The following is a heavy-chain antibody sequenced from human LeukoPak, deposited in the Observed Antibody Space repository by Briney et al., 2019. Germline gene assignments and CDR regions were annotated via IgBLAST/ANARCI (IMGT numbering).Heavy chain of an antibody. J-gene: IGHJ4*02. CDR2: IYSGGST. CDR1: GFTVSSNY. V-gene: IGHV3-66*01. Sequence: GGSLRLSCAASGFTVSSNYMSWGRQAPGRGLEWVSVIYSGGSTYYADSVKGRFTISRDNSKNTLFLQMNSLRAGDTAVYYCAKILPDTVTADYWGQGTLVTVSS. CDR3: AKILPDTVTADY. D-gene: IGHD4-11*01.